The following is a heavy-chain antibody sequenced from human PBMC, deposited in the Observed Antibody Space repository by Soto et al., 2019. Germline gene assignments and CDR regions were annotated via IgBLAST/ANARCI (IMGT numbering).Heavy chain of an antibody. CDR2: INHSGST. J-gene: IGHJ6*02. Sequence: SETLSLTCAVCGGSFSGYYWSWIRQPPGKGLEWIGEINHSGSTNYNPSLKSRVTISVDTSKNQFSLKLNSVTAADTAVYYCARGREYSSSSYYGMDVWGQGTTVTVSS. CDR3: ARGREYSSSSYYGMDV. D-gene: IGHD6-6*01. V-gene: IGHV4-34*01. CDR1: GGSFSGYY.